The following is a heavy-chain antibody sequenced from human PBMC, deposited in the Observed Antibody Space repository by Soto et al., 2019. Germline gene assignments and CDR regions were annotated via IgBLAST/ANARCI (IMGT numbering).Heavy chain of an antibody. V-gene: IGHV3-23*01. CDR2: ISGSDGKT. CDR1: GFTCSSYA. J-gene: IGHJ4*02. CDR3: ARWSYLDY. D-gene: IGHD3-3*01. Sequence: GGSLRLSCAASGFTCSSYALSWVRQAPGKGLEWVSTISGSDGKTFYADSVKGRFSISRDTSQSTLYLQMNSLRADDTAMYYCARWSYLDYWGQGTRVTVSS.